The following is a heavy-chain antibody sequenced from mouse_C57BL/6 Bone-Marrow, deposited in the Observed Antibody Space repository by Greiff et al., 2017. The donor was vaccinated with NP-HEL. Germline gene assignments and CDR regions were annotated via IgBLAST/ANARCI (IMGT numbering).Heavy chain of an antibody. CDR1: GYTFTSYW. CDR3: ATLLLRGY. Sequence: QVQLQQPGAELVKPGASVKLSCKASGYTFTSYWMQWVKQRPGQGLEWIGEIDPSDSYTNYNQKFKGKATLTVDTSSSTAYMQLSSLTSEDSAVYYCATLLLRGYWGQGTTLTVSS. CDR2: IDPSDSYT. J-gene: IGHJ2*01. V-gene: IGHV1-50*01. D-gene: IGHD1-1*01.